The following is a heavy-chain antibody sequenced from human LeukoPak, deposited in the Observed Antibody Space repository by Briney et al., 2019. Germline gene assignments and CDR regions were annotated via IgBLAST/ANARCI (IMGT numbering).Heavy chain of an antibody. V-gene: IGHV1-8*01. J-gene: IGHJ4*02. CDR3: ARGYIYSGDDLPY. Sequence: ASVKVSCKASVYTFTSYDINWVRQATGQGLEWMGWTNPSSGNTGYAQKFQGRVTMTRNTSISTAYIELSSLRSEDTAVYHCARGYIYSGDDLPYWGQGALVTVSS. D-gene: IGHD5-12*01. CDR1: VYTFTSYD. CDR2: TNPSSGNT.